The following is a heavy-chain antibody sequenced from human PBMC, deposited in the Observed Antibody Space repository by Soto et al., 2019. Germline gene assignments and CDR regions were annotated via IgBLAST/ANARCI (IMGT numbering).Heavy chain of an antibody. V-gene: IGHV3-9*01. J-gene: IGHJ4*02. CDR2: INWNSDTI. D-gene: IGHD3-22*01. Sequence: EVQLVESGGGSVQPGGSLRLSCVASGFRFDDYAMHWVRQRPGKGLEWVSGINWNSDTIGYDDSVKGRFIVSRDNAEGPLLLQMSSLRAEDTAIYFCAMSNSNDLDYHFESWGQGTPVTVSS. CDR1: GFRFDDYA. CDR3: AMSNSNDLDYHFES.